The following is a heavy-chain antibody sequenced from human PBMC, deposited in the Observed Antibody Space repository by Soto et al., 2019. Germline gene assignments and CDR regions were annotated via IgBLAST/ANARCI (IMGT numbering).Heavy chain of an antibody. CDR1: GGSISSGDYY. CDR2: IYYSGST. D-gene: IGHD5-12*01. CDR3: ARDGYSGYDIFDY. J-gene: IGHJ4*02. V-gene: IGHV4-30-4*01. Sequence: PSETLSLTCTVSGGSISSGDYYWSWIRQPPGKGLEWIGYIYYSGSTYYNPSLKSRVTISVDTSKNQFSLKLSSVTAADTAVYYCARDGYSGYDIFDYWGQGTLVTVSS.